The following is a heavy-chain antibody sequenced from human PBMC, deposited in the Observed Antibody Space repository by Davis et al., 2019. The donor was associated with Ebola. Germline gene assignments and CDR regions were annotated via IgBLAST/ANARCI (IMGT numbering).Heavy chain of an antibody. D-gene: IGHD5-12*01. Sequence: PSETLSLTCAISGDSVSSNSAAWNWIRQSPSRGLEWLGRTYYRSNWYNDYAVSVKSRITINPDTSKNQFSLQLNSVTPEDTALYYCVRGSPWLNAFDLWGQGTMVTVSS. J-gene: IGHJ3*01. CDR2: TYYRSNWYN. V-gene: IGHV6-1*01. CDR1: GDSVSSNSAA. CDR3: VRGSPWLNAFDL.